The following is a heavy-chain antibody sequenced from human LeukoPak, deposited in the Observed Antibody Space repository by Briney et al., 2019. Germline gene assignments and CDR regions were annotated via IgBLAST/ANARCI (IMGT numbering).Heavy chain of an antibody. V-gene: IGHV4-39*07. CDR3: ARGCYDFWSNYQSNNWFDS. J-gene: IGHJ5*01. CDR1: GGSISTSNYY. CDR2: IFYSGST. D-gene: IGHD3-3*01. Sequence: SETLSLTCTVSGGSISTSNYYWGWLRQPPGKGLEWIGNIFYSGSTYYSPSVKSRVTISLDTSRNQFSLRLSSVTAADTAVYYCARGCYDFWSNYQSNNWFDSWGQGTLVTVSS.